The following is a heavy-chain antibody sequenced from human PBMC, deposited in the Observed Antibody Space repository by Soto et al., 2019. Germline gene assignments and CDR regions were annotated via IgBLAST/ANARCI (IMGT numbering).Heavy chain of an antibody. CDR2: IWYDGSNK. J-gene: IGHJ6*02. Sequence: GGSLRLSCAASGFTFSSYGMHWVRQAPGKGLEWVAVIWYDGSNKYYADSVKGRFTISRDNSKNTLYLQMNSLRAEDTAVYYCARVRMDVWSGYYQHYYYGMDVWGQGTTVTVSS. CDR1: GFTFSSYG. D-gene: IGHD3-3*01. CDR3: ARVRMDVWSGYYQHYYYGMDV. V-gene: IGHV3-33*01.